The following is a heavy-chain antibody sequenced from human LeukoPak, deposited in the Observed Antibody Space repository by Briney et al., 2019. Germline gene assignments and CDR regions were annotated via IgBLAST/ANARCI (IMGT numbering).Heavy chain of an antibody. CDR3: ARHSSSWEFDQ. V-gene: IGHV3-7*04. CDR1: GFTFRNFW. CDR2: IRQDGSEE. D-gene: IGHD6-13*01. Sequence: GGSLRLSCAASGFTFRNFWMSWVRQAPGKGLERVANIRQDGSEEHYVDSAKVRFTISRDNVKNSLYLQMNSLRVEDTAAYYCARHSSSWEFDQWGQGTLVIVSS. J-gene: IGHJ4*02.